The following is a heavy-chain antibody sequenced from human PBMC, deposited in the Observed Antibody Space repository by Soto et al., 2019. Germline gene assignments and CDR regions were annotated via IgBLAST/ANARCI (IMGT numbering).Heavy chain of an antibody. D-gene: IGHD6-13*01. CDR3: ARGLSSSRFTAGWFDP. CDR2: IKQDGSEK. J-gene: IGHJ5*02. CDR1: GFTFSSYW. V-gene: IGHV3-7*03. Sequence: EVQLVESGGGLVQPGGSLRLSCAASGFTFSSYWMSWVRQAPGKGLEWVANIKQDGSEKYYVDSVKGRFTISRDNAKNSLYLQMNSLRAEDTAVYYCARGLSSSRFTAGWFDPWGQGTLVTVSS.